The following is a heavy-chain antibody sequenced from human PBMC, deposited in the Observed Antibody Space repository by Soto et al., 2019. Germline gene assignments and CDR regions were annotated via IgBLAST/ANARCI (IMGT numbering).Heavy chain of an antibody. Sequence: LRLSCAASGFTFSSYEMSWVRQAPGKGLEWASAISASGGSTYADSVKGRFTISRDNSKNTLYLQMNSLRVEDTAVYYCAKVLSSGSYSGALEYWGQGALVTVSS. CDR1: GFTFSSYE. V-gene: IGHV3-23*01. J-gene: IGHJ4*02. D-gene: IGHD1-26*01. CDR2: ISASGGST. CDR3: AKVLSSGSYSGALEY.